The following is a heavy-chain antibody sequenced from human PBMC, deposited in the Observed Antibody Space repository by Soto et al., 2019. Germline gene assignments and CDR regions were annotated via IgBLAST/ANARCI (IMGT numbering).Heavy chain of an antibody. CDR1: GGTFSSYS. Sequence: GASVKVSCKASGGTFSSYSISWVRQAPGQGLEWMGGIIPIFGTANYAQKFQGRVTITADESTSTAYMELSSLRSEDTAVYYCARGHYDFWSGSHTPRGYYYGMDVWGQGTTVTVSS. CDR3: ARGHYDFWSGSHTPRGYYYGMDV. V-gene: IGHV1-69*13. J-gene: IGHJ6*02. D-gene: IGHD3-3*01. CDR2: IIPIFGTA.